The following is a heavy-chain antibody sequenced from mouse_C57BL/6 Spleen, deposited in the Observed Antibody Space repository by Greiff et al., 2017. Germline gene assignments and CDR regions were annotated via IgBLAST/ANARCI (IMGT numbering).Heavy chain of an antibody. J-gene: IGHJ4*01. CDR1: GYTFTDYN. V-gene: IGHV1-18*01. Sequence: VQLQQSGPELVKPGASVKIPCKASGYTFTDYNMDWVKQSHGKSLEWIGDINPNNGGTIYNQKFKGKATWTVHKFSSTAYMELRSLPSVDTAVYYCARCGYSYAMDYWGQGASVTGSS. CDR3: ARCGYSYAMDY. CDR2: INPNNGGT.